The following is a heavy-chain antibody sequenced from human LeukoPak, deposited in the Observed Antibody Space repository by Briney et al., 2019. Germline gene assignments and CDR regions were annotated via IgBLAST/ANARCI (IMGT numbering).Heavy chain of an antibody. CDR2: IYHSGST. J-gene: IGHJ5*02. Sequence: SETLSLTCTVSGYSISSGYYWGWIRQPPGKGLEWIGSIYHSGSTYYNPSLKSRVTISVDTSKNQFSLKLSSVTAADTAVYYCARRGLRYFDWAPYGFDPWGQGTLVTVSS. D-gene: IGHD3-9*01. CDR1: GYSISSGYY. CDR3: ARRGLRYFDWAPYGFDP. V-gene: IGHV4-38-2*02.